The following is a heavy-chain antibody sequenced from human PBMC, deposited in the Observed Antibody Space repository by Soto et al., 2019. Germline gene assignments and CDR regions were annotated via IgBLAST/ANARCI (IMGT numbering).Heavy chain of an antibody. D-gene: IGHD1-26*01. V-gene: IGHV1-18*01. J-gene: IGHJ3*02. CDR3: ARTLELRDAFDI. Sequence: ASVKVSCKASGYTFNSYGISWVRQSPGQGLEWMGWISAYNGNTNYAQKLQGRVTMTTDTSTSTAYMELRSLRSDDTAVYDCARTLELRDAFDIWGQGTMVTVSS. CDR1: GYTFNSYG. CDR2: ISAYNGNT.